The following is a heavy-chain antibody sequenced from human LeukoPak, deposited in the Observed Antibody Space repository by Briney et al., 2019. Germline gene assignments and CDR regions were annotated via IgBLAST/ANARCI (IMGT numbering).Heavy chain of an antibody. CDR1: GFDFSNYW. CDR3: ARDIMTRGAFDI. J-gene: IGHJ3*02. D-gene: IGHD3-10*01. CDR2: IKKDGSDK. Sequence: GGSLRLSCTASGFDFSNYWMNWVRQAPGRGLEWVANIKKDGSDKFYVDSVKGRFTISRDNAKNLVYLQMNSLRGEDTAAYYCARDIMTRGAFDIWGQGSMVSVSS. V-gene: IGHV3-7*01.